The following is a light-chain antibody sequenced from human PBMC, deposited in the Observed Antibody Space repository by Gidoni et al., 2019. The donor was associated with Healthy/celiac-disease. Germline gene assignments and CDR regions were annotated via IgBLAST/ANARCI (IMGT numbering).Light chain of an antibody. Sequence: QPALTQPASVSGSPGQSITISCTGTSSDVGGYNYVSWYQQHPGKAPKLMIDDVSNRPSGVSNRFSGSKSGNTASLTISGLQAEDEADYYCSSYTSSLYVFGTGTKVTVL. J-gene: IGLJ1*01. CDR2: DVS. V-gene: IGLV2-14*01. CDR1: SSDVGGYNY. CDR3: SSYTSSLYV.